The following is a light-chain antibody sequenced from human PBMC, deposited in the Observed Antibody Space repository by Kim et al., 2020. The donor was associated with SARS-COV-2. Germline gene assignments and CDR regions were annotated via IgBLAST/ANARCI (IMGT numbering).Light chain of an antibody. CDR2: GAS. Sequence: SPGEGATLSCRASQSVGNTYLAWYQHKPGQAPRLLIYGASSRATGIPDRFSGSGSETDFTLTISRLEPEDFAVYYCQQYHSSLFTFGPGTKVDIK. J-gene: IGKJ3*01. CDR1: QSVGNTY. CDR3: QQYHSSLFT. V-gene: IGKV3-20*01.